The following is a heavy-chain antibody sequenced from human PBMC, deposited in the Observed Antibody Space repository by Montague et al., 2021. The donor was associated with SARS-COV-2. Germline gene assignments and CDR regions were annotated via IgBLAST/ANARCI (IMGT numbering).Heavy chain of an antibody. D-gene: IGHD4-17*01. CDR2: IYNSDNT. CDR3: ARAWRYGDYPGVDFAH. V-gene: IGHV4-39*07. Sequence: SETLSLTCTVSGGSISTTNYYWAWIRQPPGKGLEWVGSIYNSDNTYYNPSLESRLTMSVDTSKNQFSLKLRSVTAADAAVYHCARAWRYGDYPGVDFAHWGQGTLVTVSS. CDR1: GGSISTTNYY. J-gene: IGHJ5*02.